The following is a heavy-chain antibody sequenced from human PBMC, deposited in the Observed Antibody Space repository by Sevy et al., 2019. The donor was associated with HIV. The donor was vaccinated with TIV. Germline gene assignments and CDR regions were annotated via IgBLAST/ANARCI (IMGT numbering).Heavy chain of an antibody. Sequence: ASVKVSCKASGYRFTSYAMNWVRQAPGQGLEWMGWINANTGKPTYAQGFTGRFVFSLDTSVNTAYLQIGSLKAEETAVYYCAKGRPGSGYAGAAAGDWGQGTRVTVSS. V-gene: IGHV7-4-1*01. J-gene: IGHJ4*02. CDR2: INANTGKP. D-gene: IGHD5-12*01. CDR3: AKGRPGSGYAGAAAGD. CDR1: GYRFTSYA.